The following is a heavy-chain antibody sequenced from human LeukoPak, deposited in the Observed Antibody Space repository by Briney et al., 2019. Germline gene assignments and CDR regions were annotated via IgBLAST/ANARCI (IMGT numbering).Heavy chain of an antibody. CDR2: FSSNGGNT. Sequence: PGGPLSFSFAASGLPLRSYDMNWFRKAPGKGLNNVSIFSSNGGNTYYANSVKGRFTISRDNSKNTLYLQMGSLRAEDMAVYYCARGGGYCSAGSCYGIDYWGQGTLVTVSS. CDR1: GLPLRSYD. CDR3: ARGGGYCSAGSCYGIDY. D-gene: IGHD2-15*01. J-gene: IGHJ4*02. V-gene: IGHV3-64*01.